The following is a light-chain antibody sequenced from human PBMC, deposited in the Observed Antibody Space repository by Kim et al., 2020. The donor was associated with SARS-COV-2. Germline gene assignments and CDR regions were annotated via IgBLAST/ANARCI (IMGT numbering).Light chain of an antibody. Sequence: GQSVTISCTGTSIDIGGYNYVSWYQQHPGKAPKLMIYEVSKRPSGVPDRFSGSKSGNTASLTVSGLQAEDEADYYCSSYAGSNIYVFGTGTKVTVL. CDR3: SSYAGSNIYV. CDR2: EVS. J-gene: IGLJ1*01. CDR1: SIDIGGYNY. V-gene: IGLV2-8*01.